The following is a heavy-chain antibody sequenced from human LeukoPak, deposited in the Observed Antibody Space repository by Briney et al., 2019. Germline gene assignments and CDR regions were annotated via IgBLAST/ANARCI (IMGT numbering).Heavy chain of an antibody. V-gene: IGHV3-48*01. Sequence: GGSLRLSCAASGFTFSSYSMNWVRQAPGQGLEWVSYITSDSVTMFYADSVKGRFTASRDNAENSMYLQMNSLRAEDTAVYYCAKDKTYYYDGSGHYPKFDYWGQGTLVSVSS. CDR2: ITSDSVTM. CDR1: GFTFSSYS. J-gene: IGHJ4*02. D-gene: IGHD3-22*01. CDR3: AKDKTYYYDGSGHYPKFDY.